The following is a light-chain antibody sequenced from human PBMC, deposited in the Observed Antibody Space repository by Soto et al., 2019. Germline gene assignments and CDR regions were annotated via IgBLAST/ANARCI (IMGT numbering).Light chain of an antibody. CDR3: LQHDSYPWT. Sequence: EIVMTQSAATLSVSPGERATLSCGTSQSVSSDLAWYQQKPGLAPRLLMYGASTRPTGIPARFSGSGSGTEFTLAISSLQSEDFATYFCLQHDSYPWTFGQGTKVDIK. J-gene: IGKJ1*01. CDR1: QSVSSD. V-gene: IGKV3-15*01. CDR2: GAS.